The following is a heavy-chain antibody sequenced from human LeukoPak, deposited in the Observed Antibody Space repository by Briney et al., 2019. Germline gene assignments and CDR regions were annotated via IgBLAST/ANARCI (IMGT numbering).Heavy chain of an antibody. D-gene: IGHD6-19*01. CDR2: IIPIFGTA. Sequence: SVKVSCKASGYTFTSYDISWVRQATGQGLEWMGGIIPIFGTANYAQKFQGRVTITADKSTSTAYMELSSLRSEDTAVYYCAMGVGAPEDLAVAADFDYWGQGTLVTVSS. CDR3: AMGVGAPEDLAVAADFDY. CDR1: GYTFTSYD. V-gene: IGHV1-69*06. J-gene: IGHJ4*02.